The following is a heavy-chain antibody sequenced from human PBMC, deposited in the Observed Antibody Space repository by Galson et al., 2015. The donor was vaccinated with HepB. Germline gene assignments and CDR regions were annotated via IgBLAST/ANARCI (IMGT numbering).Heavy chain of an antibody. D-gene: IGHD3-10*01. J-gene: IGHJ1*01. V-gene: IGHV1-18*04. CDR1: GYTFNTYG. Sequence: SVKVSCKASGYTFNTYGITYVRQAPGQGLEWVGWINPDNGNTKYAQKLQGRVTMTTDTYTSTAYMELRSLRYDDTAVYYCARGPWFGELTGILVLQHWGQGTLVTVSS. CDR2: INPDNGNT. CDR3: ARGPWFGELTGILVLQH.